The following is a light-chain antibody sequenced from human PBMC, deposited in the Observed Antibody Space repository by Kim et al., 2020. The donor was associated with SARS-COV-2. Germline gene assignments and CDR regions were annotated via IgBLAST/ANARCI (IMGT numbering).Light chain of an antibody. V-gene: IGLV1-47*01. CDR1: STNIGSNY. Sequence: GQRVTISCSGSSTNIGSNYVDWYQQLPGAAPKLLIFKNNQRPSGVPDRFSGSKSGASAALAISGLRSEDEADYYCAAWDDSLSGVVFGGGTQLTVL. CDR3: AAWDDSLSGVV. J-gene: IGLJ2*01. CDR2: KNN.